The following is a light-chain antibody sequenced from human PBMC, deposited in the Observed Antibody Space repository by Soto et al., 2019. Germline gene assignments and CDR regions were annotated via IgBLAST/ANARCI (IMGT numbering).Light chain of an antibody. Sequence: QSALTQPRSVSGSPGQSVTISCTGTSTDVGGYNYVSWYQQHPGKVPKLMLYDVSKRPSGVPDRFSGSKSGNTASLTISGVQPEDEADDYCCSYAARDTLHVFGSGTKVTVL. CDR3: CSYAARDTLHV. V-gene: IGLV2-11*01. J-gene: IGLJ1*01. CDR2: DVS. CDR1: STDVGGYNY.